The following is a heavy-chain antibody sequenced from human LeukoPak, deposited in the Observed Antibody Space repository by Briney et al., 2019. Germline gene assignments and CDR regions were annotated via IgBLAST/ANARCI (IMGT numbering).Heavy chain of an antibody. J-gene: IGHJ5*02. V-gene: IGHV3-9*01. CDR2: ISWNSGSI. CDR1: GFTFDDYA. CDR3: AKDAQLRFLEWFEGWFDP. Sequence: PGRSLSLSCAASGFTFDDYAVLWLPQAPGKGLVWVSGISWNSGSIGYADSVKDRFTISRDNAKNSLYLQMNSLRAEDTALYYCAKDAQLRFLEWFEGWFDPWGQGTLVTVSS. D-gene: IGHD3-3*01.